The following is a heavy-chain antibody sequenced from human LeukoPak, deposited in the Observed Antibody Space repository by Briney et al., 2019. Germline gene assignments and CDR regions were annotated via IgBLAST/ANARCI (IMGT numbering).Heavy chain of an antibody. D-gene: IGHD2-21*02. CDR3: ARGGDCYSSENDAFDI. Sequence: ASVTVSLKSSGYTFTWYFLHWVRQAPGQGLEWMGWINPNSGGTNYAQKFEGRVTMTRDTSISTAYMELSRLRSVDTAVSYCARGGDCYSSENDAFDIWGQGTMFTVSS. J-gene: IGHJ3*02. CDR2: INPNSGGT. CDR1: GYTFTWYF. V-gene: IGHV1-2*02.